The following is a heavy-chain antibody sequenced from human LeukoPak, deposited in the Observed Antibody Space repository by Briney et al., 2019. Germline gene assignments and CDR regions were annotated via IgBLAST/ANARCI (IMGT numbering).Heavy chain of an antibody. CDR3: AREAHYDILTGYYCNDY. CDR2: ISAYNGNT. Sequence: GASVKVSCKTSGYSENFYGITWVRQVAGQGLEWMGWISAYNGNTNYAQKLQGRVTMTTDTSTSTAYMELRSLRSDDTAVYYCAREAHYDILTGYYCNDYWGQGTLVTVSS. V-gene: IGHV1-18*01. D-gene: IGHD3-9*01. J-gene: IGHJ4*02. CDR1: GYSENFYG.